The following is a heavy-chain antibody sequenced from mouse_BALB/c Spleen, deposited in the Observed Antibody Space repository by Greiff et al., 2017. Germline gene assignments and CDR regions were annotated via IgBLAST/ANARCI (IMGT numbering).Heavy chain of an antibody. J-gene: IGHJ4*01. CDR2: ISSGGSYT. D-gene: IGHD6-1*01. Sequence: EVQLVESGGGLVKPGGSLKLSCAASGFTFSSYAMSWVRQSPEKRLEWVAEISSGGSYTYYPDTVTGRFTISRDNAKNTLYLEMSSLRSEDTAMYYCARIAHYAMDYWGQGTSVTVSS. V-gene: IGHV5-9-4*01. CDR1: GFTFSSYA. CDR3: ARIAHYAMDY.